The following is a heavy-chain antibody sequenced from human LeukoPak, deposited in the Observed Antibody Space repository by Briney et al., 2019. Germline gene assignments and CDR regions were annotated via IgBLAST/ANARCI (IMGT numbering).Heavy chain of an antibody. CDR3: VRSMDV. CDR2: IKQDGSAK. J-gene: IGHJ6*02. CDR1: GFTFTNFW. Sequence: GGSLRLSCATSGFTFTNFWMSWVRQAPGKGLERVANIKQDGSAKYYVDSVRGRFTISRDNAKNSLYLQMNSLRAGDTAVYYCVRSMDVWGQGTTVTVSS. V-gene: IGHV3-7*01.